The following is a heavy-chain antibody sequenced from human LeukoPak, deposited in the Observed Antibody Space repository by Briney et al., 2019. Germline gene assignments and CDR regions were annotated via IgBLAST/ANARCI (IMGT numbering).Heavy chain of an antibody. V-gene: IGHV3-53*01. D-gene: IGHD1-14*01. CDR2: IYSGGGI. CDR3: TRYREISTRDFEC. J-gene: IGHJ4*02. CDR1: GFTVSSND. Sequence: QSGGSLRLSCAASGFTVSSNDMSWVRQAPGKGLEWVSVIYSGGGIYYADSVKGRFTISRDNSKNTLYLQMNSLRAEDTAVYYCTRYREISTRDFECWGQGTLVTVSS.